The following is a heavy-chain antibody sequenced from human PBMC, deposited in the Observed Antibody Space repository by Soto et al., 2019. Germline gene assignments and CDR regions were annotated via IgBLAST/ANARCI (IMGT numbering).Heavy chain of an antibody. CDR3: VKQAHGLDGVAFDY. Sequence: GGSLRLSCSASGFIFSESTIYWVRQVPGKGLEAISAVSTSGRSTYYADSVKDGFTISRDNSKNTLFLQMGSLRPEDTAIYYCVKQAHGLDGVAFDYWGQGAQVTVSS. CDR1: GFIFSEST. CDR2: VSTSGRST. V-gene: IGHV3-64D*06. J-gene: IGHJ4*02. D-gene: IGHD2-15*01.